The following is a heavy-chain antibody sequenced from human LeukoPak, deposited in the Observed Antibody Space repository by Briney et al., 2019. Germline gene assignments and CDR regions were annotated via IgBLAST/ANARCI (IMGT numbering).Heavy chain of an antibody. Sequence: SLTLSLTCVVSGESFSATGAAWHWLRHSPSRGLERLGSSYYKSKLYNDYAVSVNSLISINPDTSKNQFSLQLNSVTPENTAVYYCAREAFASGHYYDSSRYYYYYYGMDVWGQGTTVTVSS. V-gene: IGHV6-1*01. CDR1: GESFSATGAA. CDR2: SYYKSKLYN. D-gene: IGHD3-22*01. CDR3: AREAFASGHYYDSSRYYYYYYGMDV. J-gene: IGHJ6*02.